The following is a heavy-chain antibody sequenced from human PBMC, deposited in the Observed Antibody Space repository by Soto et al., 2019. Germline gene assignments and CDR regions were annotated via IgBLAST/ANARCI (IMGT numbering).Heavy chain of an antibody. CDR1: GYTFTSYG. Sequence: ASVKVSCKASGYTFTSYGISWVRQAPGQGLEWMGWISAYNGNTNYAQKLQGRVTTTTDTSTSTAYMELRSLRSDDTAVYYCARDQAYYYDSSGYYSPWDFDYWGQGTLVTVSS. D-gene: IGHD3-22*01. V-gene: IGHV1-18*04. J-gene: IGHJ4*02. CDR2: ISAYNGNT. CDR3: ARDQAYYYDSSGYYSPWDFDY.